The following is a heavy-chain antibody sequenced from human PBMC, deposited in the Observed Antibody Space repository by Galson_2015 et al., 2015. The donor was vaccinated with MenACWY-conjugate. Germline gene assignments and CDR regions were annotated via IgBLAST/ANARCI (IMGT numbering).Heavy chain of an antibody. CDR2: ISSSSSYI. Sequence: SLRPSCAASGFTFSSYSMNWVRQAPGKGLEWVSSISSSSSYIYYADSVKGRFTISRDNAKNSLYLQMNSLRAEDTAVYYCARNWGYYYYGMDVWGQGTTVTVSS. J-gene: IGHJ6*02. V-gene: IGHV3-21*01. CDR1: GFTFSSYS. CDR3: ARNWGYYYYGMDV. D-gene: IGHD7-27*01.